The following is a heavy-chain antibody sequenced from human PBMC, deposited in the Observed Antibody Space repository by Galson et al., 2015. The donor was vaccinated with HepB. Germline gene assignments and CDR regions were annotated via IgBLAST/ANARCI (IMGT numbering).Heavy chain of an antibody. Sequence: SVKVSCKASGGTFSRYAINWVRQAPGQGLEWMGGITPIFGTANYAQKFQGRVTITADEYTSAAYMELRNLRSEDTAVYYCARAGEMATIPSAFDIWGQGTMVTVSS. V-gene: IGHV1-69*13. CDR2: ITPIFGTA. J-gene: IGHJ3*02. CDR1: GGTFSRYA. CDR3: ARAGEMATIPSAFDI. D-gene: IGHD5-24*01.